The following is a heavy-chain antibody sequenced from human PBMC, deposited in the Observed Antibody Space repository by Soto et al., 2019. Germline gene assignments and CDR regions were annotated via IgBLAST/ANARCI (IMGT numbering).Heavy chain of an antibody. V-gene: IGHV1-46*01. CDR2: FSPSGDIT. J-gene: IGHJ3*02. Sequence: QVQLVQSGAEVKKPGASVKVSCKASGYTFTSYYMHWVRQAPGQGLEWMGVFSPSGDITTYAQKCQGRVTMTRDTSTSTVYMELSSLRSEDTAVYYCAREAGAFDIWGQGTMVTVSS. CDR3: AREAGAFDI. CDR1: GYTFTSYY.